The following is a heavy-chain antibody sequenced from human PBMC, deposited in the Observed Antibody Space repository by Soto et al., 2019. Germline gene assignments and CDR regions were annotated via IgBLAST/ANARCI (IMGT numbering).Heavy chain of an antibody. CDR2: VSGIGDET. CDR3: AKGGHLSFFEY. Sequence: EVQLSDSGGGLVQPGGSLRLSCEASGLKFSHYAMTWVRQAPGRGPEWVSTVSGIGDETFYADSVRGRFTISRDNSKDTAYLVMNSLRVEYTAVYYCAKGGHLSFFEYWGQGTLVTVSS. CDR1: GLKFSHYA. J-gene: IGHJ4*02. V-gene: IGHV3-23*01.